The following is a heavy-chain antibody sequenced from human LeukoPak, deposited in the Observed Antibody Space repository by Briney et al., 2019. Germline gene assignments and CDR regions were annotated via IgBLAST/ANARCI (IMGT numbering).Heavy chain of an antibody. J-gene: IGHJ4*02. CDR3: SRGNYFDY. Sequence: PGGSLRLSCAASGFTFSSYAMSWVRQAPGKGLEWVSGTSGSGRSIHYADSVKGRFTISRDNSKNTLYLQMASLTAEDTAVYYCSRGNYFDYWGQGALVTVSS. CDR2: TSGSGRSI. V-gene: IGHV3-23*01. CDR1: GFTFSSYA.